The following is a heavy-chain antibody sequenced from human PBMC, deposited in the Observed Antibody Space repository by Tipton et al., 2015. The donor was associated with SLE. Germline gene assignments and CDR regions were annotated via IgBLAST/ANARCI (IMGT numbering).Heavy chain of an antibody. V-gene: IGHV3-33*06. J-gene: IGHJ6*03. CDR2: IWYDGSNK. Sequence: LSLTCAASGFTFSSYAMSWVRQAPGKGLEWVAVIWYDGSNKYYAESVKGRFTISRDNSKNTLYLQMNSLRAEDTAVYYCAKDSGDYPVDYYMDVWGKGTTVTVSS. CDR1: GFTFSSYA. D-gene: IGHD4-17*01. CDR3: AKDSGDYPVDYYMDV.